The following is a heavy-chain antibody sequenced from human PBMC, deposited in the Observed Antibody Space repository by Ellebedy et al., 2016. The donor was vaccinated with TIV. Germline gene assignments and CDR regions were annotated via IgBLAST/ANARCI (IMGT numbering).Heavy chain of an antibody. V-gene: IGHV4-59*01. CDR1: GGSMNSYY. D-gene: IGHD4-23*01. CDR3: AREPYGGYY. J-gene: IGHJ4*02. Sequence: SETLSLTCTVSGGSMNSYYWSWIRQPPGKGPEWIGYIFSSGTTNYNPSLQSRVTISIDTSKNHFSLRLTSLTAADTAVYYCAREPYGGYYWGQGALVTVSS. CDR2: IFSSGTT.